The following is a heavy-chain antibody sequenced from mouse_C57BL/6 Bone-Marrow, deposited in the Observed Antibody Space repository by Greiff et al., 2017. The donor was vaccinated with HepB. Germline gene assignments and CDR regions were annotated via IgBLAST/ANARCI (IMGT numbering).Heavy chain of an antibody. CDR2: IDPETGGT. CDR3: TLYDYAID. CDR1: GYTFTDYE. J-gene: IGHJ4*01. V-gene: IGHV1-15*01. Sequence: VQLKESGAELVRPGASVTLSCKASGYTFTDYEMHWVKQTPVHGLEWIGAIDPETGGTAYNQKFKGKAILTADKSSSTAYMELRSLTSEDSAVYYCTLYDYAIDWGQGTSVTVSS. D-gene: IGHD2-4*01.